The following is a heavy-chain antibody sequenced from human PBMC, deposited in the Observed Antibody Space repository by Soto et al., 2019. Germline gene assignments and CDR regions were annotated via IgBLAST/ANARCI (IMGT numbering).Heavy chain of an antibody. CDR2: FYYTGGT. J-gene: IGHJ4*02. D-gene: IGHD3-3*01. CDR3: ASPRQGNYDFLSGYYALDY. Sequence: SETLSLTCTVSGASISSSRSYWGWVRQPPGKGLEWIVSFYYTGGTYSTYYNPSLKSRVTISVDTSKSQFSLNLRSVTAADTAVYYCASPRQGNYDFLSGYYALDYWGQGTLAPVCS. V-gene: IGHV4-39*01. CDR1: GASISSSRSY.